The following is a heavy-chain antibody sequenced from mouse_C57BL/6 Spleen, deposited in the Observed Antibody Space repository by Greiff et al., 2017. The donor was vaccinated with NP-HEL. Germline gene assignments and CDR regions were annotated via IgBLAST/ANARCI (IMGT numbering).Heavy chain of an antibody. J-gene: IGHJ2*01. D-gene: IGHD1-1*01. CDR1: GYSITSGYY. V-gene: IGHV3-6*01. CDR2: ISYDGSN. Sequence: DVKLQESGPGLVKPSQSLSLTCSVTGYSITSGYYWNWIRQFPGNKLEWMGYISYDGSNNYNPSLKNRISITRDTSKNQFFLKLNSVTTEDTATHYCARKVGFITKAYFDYWGQGTTLTVSS. CDR3: ARKVGFITKAYFDY.